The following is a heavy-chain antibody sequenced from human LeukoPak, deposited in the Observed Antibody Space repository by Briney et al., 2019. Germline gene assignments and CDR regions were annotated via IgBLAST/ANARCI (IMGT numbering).Heavy chain of an antibody. CDR2: INHSGST. J-gene: IGHJ6*02. CDR1: GGSFSGYY. V-gene: IGHV4-34*01. Sequence: SETLSLTCAVYGGSFSGYYWSWIRQPPGKGLEWIGEINHSGSTNYNPSLESRVTISVDTSKNQFSLKLSSVTAADTAVYYCARGKSYCSSTSCPNPLRYYYYGMDVWGQGTTVTVSS. D-gene: IGHD2-2*01. CDR3: ARGKSYCSSTSCPNPLRYYYYGMDV.